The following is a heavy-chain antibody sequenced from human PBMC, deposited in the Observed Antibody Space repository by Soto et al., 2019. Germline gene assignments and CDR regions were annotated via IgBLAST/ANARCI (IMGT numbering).Heavy chain of an antibody. CDR2: FNPNSGDT. CDR3: AREASAVISLDY. D-gene: IGHD6-19*01. J-gene: IGHJ4*02. Sequence: SVKVSCKASGYAFTAYSMHWVRQAPGQGLEWVGWFNPNSGDTIYAQKFQGRVTLTRDTSIGTAYMELYSLTSDDTAVYYCAREASAVISLDYWGQGALVTVSS. V-gene: IGHV1-2*02. CDR1: GYAFTAYS.